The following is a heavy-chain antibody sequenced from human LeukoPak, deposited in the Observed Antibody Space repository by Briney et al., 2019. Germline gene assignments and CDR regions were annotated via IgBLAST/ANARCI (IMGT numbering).Heavy chain of an antibody. CDR2: ISGSGGNT. CDR3: AKHFCTGLDCSLFDS. CDR1: GFSISSYA. D-gene: IGHD3/OR15-3a*01. J-gene: IGHJ4*02. Sequence: GGSLRLSCAASGFSISSYAMNWVRQAPGKGLEWVSLISGSGGNTHYADSVKGRFTISRDNSKNTLYLQMNSLRPEDTALYYCAKHFCTGLDCSLFDSWGQGTLVTVSS. V-gene: IGHV3-23*01.